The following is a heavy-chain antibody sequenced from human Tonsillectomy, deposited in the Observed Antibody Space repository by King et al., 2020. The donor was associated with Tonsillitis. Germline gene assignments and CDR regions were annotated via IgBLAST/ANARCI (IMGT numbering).Heavy chain of an antibody. CDR1: GFTVSSNY. J-gene: IGHJ3*02. CDR3: AREGTYYYDSSGYLDAFDI. CDR2: IYSGGST. D-gene: IGHD3-22*01. V-gene: IGHV3-53*01. Sequence: VQLVESGGGLIQPGGSLRLSCAASGFTVSSNYMSWVRQAPGKGLEWVSVIYSGGSTYYADSGKGRFTISRDNSKNTLYLQMNSLRAEDTAVYYCAREGTYYYDSSGYLDAFDIWGQGTMVTVSS.